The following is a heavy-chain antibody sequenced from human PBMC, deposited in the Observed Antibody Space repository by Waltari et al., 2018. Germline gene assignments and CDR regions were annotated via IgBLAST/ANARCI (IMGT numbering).Heavy chain of an antibody. J-gene: IGHJ3*02. V-gene: IGHV1-69*15. D-gene: IGHD3-22*01. CDR3: ARDYYDSSGSHDAFDI. CDR1: GATFSSYA. CDR2: IIPIFGTA. Sequence: QVQLVQSGAEVKKPGSSVKVSCKASGATFSSYAISWVRAAPGKGLEWMGRIIPIFGTANYAQKFQGRVTITADESTSTAYMELSSLRSEDTAVYYCARDYYDSSGSHDAFDIWGQGTMVTVSS.